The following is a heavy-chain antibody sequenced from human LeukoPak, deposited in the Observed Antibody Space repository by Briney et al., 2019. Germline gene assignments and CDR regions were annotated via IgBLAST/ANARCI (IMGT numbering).Heavy chain of an antibody. D-gene: IGHD2-15*01. CDR3: ARARCGGSCYSTYYYYYYMDV. V-gene: IGHV4-34*01. J-gene: IGHJ6*03. Sequence: PSETLSLTCAVYGGSFSGYYWSWIRQPPGKGLEWIGEINHSGSTNYNPSLKSRVTISVDTSKNQFSLKLSSVTAADTAVYYCARARCGGSCYSTYYYYYYMDVWGKGTTVTISS. CDR1: GGSFSGYY. CDR2: INHSGST.